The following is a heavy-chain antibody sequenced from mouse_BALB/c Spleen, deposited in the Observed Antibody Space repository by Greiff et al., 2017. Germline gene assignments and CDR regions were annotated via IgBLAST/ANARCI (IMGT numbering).Heavy chain of an antibody. CDR2: ISSGSSTI. J-gene: IGHJ4*01. Sequence: EVKLVESGGGLVQPGGSRKLSCAASGFTFSSFGMHWVRQAPEKGLEWVAYISSGSSTIYYADTVKGRFTISRDNPKNTLFLQMTSLRSEDTAMYYCARSYYGNFMDYWGQGTSVTVSS. CDR3: ARSYYGNFMDY. CDR1: GFTFSSFG. D-gene: IGHD2-10*01. V-gene: IGHV5-17*02.